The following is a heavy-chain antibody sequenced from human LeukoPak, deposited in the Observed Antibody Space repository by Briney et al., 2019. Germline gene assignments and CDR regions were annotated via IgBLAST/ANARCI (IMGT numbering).Heavy chain of an antibody. J-gene: IGHJ3*02. CDR1: GDSVSSNSAA. Sequence: SQTLSLTCATSGDSVSSNSAAWHWIRQSPSRGLEWLGRTYYRSKWYNDYAVSVKSRITINPDTSKNQFSLQLNSVTPEDTAVYYCARDRAPITIFGVVNAFDIWGQGTMVTVSS. D-gene: IGHD3-3*01. CDR3: ARDRAPITIFGVVNAFDI. V-gene: IGHV6-1*01. CDR2: TYYRSKWYN.